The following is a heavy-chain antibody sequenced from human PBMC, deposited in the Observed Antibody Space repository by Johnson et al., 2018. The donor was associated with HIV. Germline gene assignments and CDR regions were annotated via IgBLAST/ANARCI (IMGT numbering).Heavy chain of an antibody. CDR1: GFTFSSYA. CDR3: AKAPYGSGIRPGAFDI. Sequence: QEQLVESGGGVVQPGGSLRLSCAASGFTFSSYAMHWVRQAPGKGLEWVAVISYDGSKKYYAGSVKGRFTIARDNSKTTLYLQMNSLRAEDTAVYYCAKAPYGSGIRPGAFDIWGQGTMVTVSS. J-gene: IGHJ3*02. D-gene: IGHD3-10*01. V-gene: IGHV3-30-3*02. CDR2: ISYDGSKK.